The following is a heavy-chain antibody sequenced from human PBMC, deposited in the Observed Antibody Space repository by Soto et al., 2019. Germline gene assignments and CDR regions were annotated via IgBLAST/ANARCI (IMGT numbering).Heavy chain of an antibody. CDR2: IIPEFCTS. CDR1: VGTFRTYA. V-gene: IGHV1-69*13. J-gene: IGHJ4*02. D-gene: IGHD6-13*01. Sequence: GASVKVSCKASVGTFRTYAMSWVRQAPGRGVEWAGGIIPEFCTSHYAQNFQSRLTITADASTRTVYMELSSVRSEDTAVYYCVAPMTGRGIFDYWGQGTRVTVSS. CDR3: VAPMTGRGIFDY.